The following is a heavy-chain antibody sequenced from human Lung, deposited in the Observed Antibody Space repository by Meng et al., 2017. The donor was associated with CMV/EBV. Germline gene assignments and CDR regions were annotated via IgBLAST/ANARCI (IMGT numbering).Heavy chain of an antibody. CDR2: IYPGDSNT. CDR1: GYNFNTYW. Sequence: GESLKISCKGTGYNFNTYWIGWVRQMPGKGLEWVGIIYPGDSNTRYSPSFQGQVTISADNSIHNAYLQWSGLRASDTAMYYCARHGGDPWVYADYYPRYFDYWGQGXLVTVSS. D-gene: IGHD3-10*01. CDR3: ARHGGDPWVYADYYPRYFDY. V-gene: IGHV5-51*01. J-gene: IGHJ4*02.